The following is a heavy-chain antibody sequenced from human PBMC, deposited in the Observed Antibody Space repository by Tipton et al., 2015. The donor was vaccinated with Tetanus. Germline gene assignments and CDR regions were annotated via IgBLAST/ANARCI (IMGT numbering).Heavy chain of an antibody. D-gene: IGHD2-15*01. CDR2: INTDKGST. Sequence: QSGAEVKKPGASVKVSCKASGYTFTGFGINWVRQAPGQGLEWMGWINTDKGSTNYAQNLQGRVIMTTDTSTLTAYMERRSLRSDDTAVYYCARDRGVSRGVDYWGQGTLVTVSS. CDR3: ARDRGVSRGVDY. CDR1: GYTFTGFG. V-gene: IGHV1-18*01. J-gene: IGHJ4*02.